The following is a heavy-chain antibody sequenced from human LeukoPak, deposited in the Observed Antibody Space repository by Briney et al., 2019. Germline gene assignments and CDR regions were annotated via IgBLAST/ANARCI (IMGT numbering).Heavy chain of an antibody. V-gene: IGHV4-4*02. CDR3: VRLIADSSVWRSFDC. D-gene: IGHD6-19*01. CDR1: GGSISSSNW. J-gene: IGHJ4*02. Sequence: PSETLSLTCAVSGGSISSSNWWSWVRQPPGKGLEWIGEIYHSGTTNYNPSLKSRVTISVDKSKNQFSLNLSSVTAADTAFYYCVRLIADSSVWRSFDCWGQGTLVTVSS. CDR2: IYHSGTT.